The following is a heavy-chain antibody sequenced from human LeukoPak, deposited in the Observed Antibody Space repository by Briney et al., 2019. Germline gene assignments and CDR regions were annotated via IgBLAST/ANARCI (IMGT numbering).Heavy chain of an antibody. CDR2: ISYDGNSK. Sequence: GGSLRLSCAASEFTFSNYAMHWVRQAPGKGLGWVAVISYDGNSKSYANSVKGRFTISRDNSKNTLYLQMNSLRPEDTAVYYCARAMVVVVPAAMWGQGTLVTVSS. CDR3: ARAMVVVVPAAM. D-gene: IGHD2-2*01. V-gene: IGHV3-30-3*01. CDR1: EFTFSNYA. J-gene: IGHJ4*02.